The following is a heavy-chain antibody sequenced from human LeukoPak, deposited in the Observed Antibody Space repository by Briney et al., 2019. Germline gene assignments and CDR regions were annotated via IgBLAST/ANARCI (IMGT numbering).Heavy chain of an antibody. CDR1: GVSFSGYY. Sequence: SETLSLTCAVYGVSFSGYYWSWIRQPPGKGLEWIGEINHSGSTNYNPSLKSRVTISVDTSKNQFSLKLSSVTAADTAVYYCARGLPRYYDILTGYQRYYYYGMDVWGQGTTVTVSS. CDR3: ARGLPRYYDILTGYQRYYYYGMDV. CDR2: INHSGST. J-gene: IGHJ6*02. V-gene: IGHV4-34*01. D-gene: IGHD3-9*01.